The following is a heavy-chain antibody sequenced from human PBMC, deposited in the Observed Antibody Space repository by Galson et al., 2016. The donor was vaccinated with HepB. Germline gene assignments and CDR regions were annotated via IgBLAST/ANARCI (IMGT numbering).Heavy chain of an antibody. V-gene: IGHV3-33*01. CDR3: ARDHRASYDSYGPGGY. J-gene: IGHJ4*02. Sequence: SLRLSCAASGFTFSSYGMHWVRQAPGKGLEWVAVIWYDGSNKYYADSVKGRFTISRDNSKNTLYLQMNSLRAEDTAVYYCARDHRASYDSYGPGGYWGQGTLATVSS. CDR2: IWYDGSNK. D-gene: IGHD3-22*01. CDR1: GFTFSSYG.